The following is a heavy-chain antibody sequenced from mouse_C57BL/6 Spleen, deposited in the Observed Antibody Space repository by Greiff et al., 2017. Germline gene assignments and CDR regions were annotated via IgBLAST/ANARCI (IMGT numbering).Heavy chain of an antibody. Sequence: QVQLQQSGAELVKPGASVKISCKASGYTFTDYYINWVKQRPGQGLEWIGKIGHGRGSTYYNEKFKGKGTLTADKSSRTAYMQLSILTSEDSAVDFCAREDYFITTVVAFDYWGQGTTLTVSS. D-gene: IGHD1-1*01. CDR1: GYTFTDYY. CDR3: AREDYFITTVVAFDY. CDR2: IGHGRGST. V-gene: IGHV1-77*01. J-gene: IGHJ2*01.